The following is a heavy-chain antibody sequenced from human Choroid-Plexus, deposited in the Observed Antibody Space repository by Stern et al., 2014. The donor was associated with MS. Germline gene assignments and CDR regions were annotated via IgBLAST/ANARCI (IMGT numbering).Heavy chain of an antibody. CDR3: AKDRQYLTYFFDH. CDR1: GFTFGSCA. CDR2: VSYDGSNK. V-gene: IGHV3-30*18. J-gene: IGHJ5*02. Sequence: VQLVESGGGVVQPGRPLRLSCVASGFTFGSCAMHWVRQAPGKGLAWVAGVSYDGSNKYYADSVKGRFTISRDNSQNTLYMQMSSLSPEDTAVYYCAKDRQYLTYFFDHWGQGSLVTVSS. D-gene: IGHD2/OR15-2a*01.